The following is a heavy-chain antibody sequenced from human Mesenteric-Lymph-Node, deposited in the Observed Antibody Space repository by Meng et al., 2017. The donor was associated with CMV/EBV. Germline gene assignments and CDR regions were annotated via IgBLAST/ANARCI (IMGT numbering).Heavy chain of an antibody. CDR1: GFTFSRYE. V-gene: IGHV3-48*03. CDR3: ARYNYDSSGYYFDS. D-gene: IGHD3-22*01. J-gene: IGHJ4*02. Sequence: LSLTCAASGFTFSRYEMSWVRQAPGKGLEWLSYISSTGSTLYYADSVRGRFTISRDSAKNSLYLQMNSLRAEDTAVYFCARYNYDSSGYYFDSWGQGTLVTVSS. CDR2: ISSTGSTL.